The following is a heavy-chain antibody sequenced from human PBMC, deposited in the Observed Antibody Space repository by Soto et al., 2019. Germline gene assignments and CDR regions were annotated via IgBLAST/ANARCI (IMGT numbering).Heavy chain of an antibody. CDR2: ISGSGGST. CDR1: GFTFSSYA. V-gene: IGHV3-23*01. CDR3: AKDRVPYSSSWYQSGDY. D-gene: IGHD6-13*01. Sequence: EVQLLESGGGLVQPGGSLRLSCAASGFTFSSYAMSWVRQAPGKGLEWVSAISGSGGSTYYADSVKGRFTISRDNSKNTLYLQMNSLRAEDTAVYYCAKDRVPYSSSWYQSGDYWGQGTLVTVSS. J-gene: IGHJ4*02.